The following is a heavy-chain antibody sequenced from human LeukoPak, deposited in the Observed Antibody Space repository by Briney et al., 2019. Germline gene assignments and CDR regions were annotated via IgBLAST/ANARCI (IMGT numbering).Heavy chain of an antibody. CDR1: GVSISSSNNF. V-gene: IGHV4-39*01. CDR3: SRHEEEDGYNAKAFDF. Sequence: SESLSLTCTLSGVSISSSNNFWGWIRQPPGKGLEWIASRHYRETTYYIPSLKSRVTISVDTSKNQFSLKLSSATAADTAVYYWSRHEEEDGYNAKAFDFWGQGTLVTVSS. D-gene: IGHD5-24*01. J-gene: IGHJ4*02. CDR2: RHYRETT.